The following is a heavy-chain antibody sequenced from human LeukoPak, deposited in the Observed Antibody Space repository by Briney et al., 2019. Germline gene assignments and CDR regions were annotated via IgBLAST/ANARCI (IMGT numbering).Heavy chain of an antibody. CDR3: ARDRRDGYLFDY. Sequence: ASVKVSCKASGYTFTGVYMHWVRQAPGQGLEWMGWINPNSGGTNYAQKFQGRVTMTRDTSISTAYMELSRLRSDDTAVYYCARDRRDGYLFDYWGQGTLVTVSS. V-gene: IGHV1-2*02. J-gene: IGHJ4*02. D-gene: IGHD5-24*01. CDR1: GYTFTGVY. CDR2: INPNSGGT.